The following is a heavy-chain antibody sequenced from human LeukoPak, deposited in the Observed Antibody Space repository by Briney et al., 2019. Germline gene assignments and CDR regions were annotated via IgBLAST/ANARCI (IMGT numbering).Heavy chain of an antibody. Sequence: GRSLRLSSAASGFTFSSYAMHWVRQAPGKGLEWVAVISHDGSDKYYADSVKGRFTISRDNSKNTLYLQMNSLRAEDTAVYYCARDRYSYGRFFDYWGQGTLVTVSS. CDR2: ISHDGSDK. J-gene: IGHJ4*02. CDR1: GFTFSSYA. D-gene: IGHD5-18*01. V-gene: IGHV3-30*04. CDR3: ARDRYSYGRFFDY.